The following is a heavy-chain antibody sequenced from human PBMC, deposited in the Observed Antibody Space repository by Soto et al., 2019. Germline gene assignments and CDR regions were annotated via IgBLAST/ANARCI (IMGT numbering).Heavy chain of an antibody. D-gene: IGHD4-4*01. J-gene: IGHJ6*02. CDR2: IYYSGST. V-gene: IGHV4-30-4*01. Sequence: SETLSLTCTVSGGSISRGDYYWSWIRQPPGKGLEWIGYIYYSGSTYYNPSLKSRVTISVDTSKNQFSLELSSVTAADTAVYYCARALYSSFPRYYYYGMDVWGQGTTVTVSS. CDR1: GGSISRGDYY. CDR3: ARALYSSFPRYYYYGMDV.